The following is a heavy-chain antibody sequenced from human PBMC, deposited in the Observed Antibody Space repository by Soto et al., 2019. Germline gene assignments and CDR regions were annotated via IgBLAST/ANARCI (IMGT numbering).Heavy chain of an antibody. V-gene: IGHV6-1*01. CDR3: AREFPYCAGGDGYIDY. CDR1: GDSVADSSAA. Sequence: SQTLSLTCAISGDSVADSSAAWNWIRQSPSRGLEWLGRTYYRSKWYNDYAVSVKSRITVTTDGSKNQFSLHLNSVTPEETAVCSCAREFPYCAGGDGYIDYWGQ. CDR2: TYYRSKWYN. J-gene: IGHJ4*02. D-gene: IGHD2-21*01.